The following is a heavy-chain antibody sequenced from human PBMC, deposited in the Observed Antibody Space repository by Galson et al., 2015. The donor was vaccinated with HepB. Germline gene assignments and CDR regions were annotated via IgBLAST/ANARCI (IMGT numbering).Heavy chain of an antibody. CDR1: GFRFNDHT. J-gene: IGHJ4*02. V-gene: IGHV3-9*01. Sequence: SLRLSCAASGFRFNDHTMHWVRQAPGKGLEWVSGISCNSGSIGYADSVKGRFTISRDNAKNSLYLQMNSLRAEDTALYYCAKDIGTGYSSSSGGLGYWGQGTLVTVSS. D-gene: IGHD6-13*01. CDR3: AKDIGTGYSSSSGGLGY. CDR2: ISCNSGSI.